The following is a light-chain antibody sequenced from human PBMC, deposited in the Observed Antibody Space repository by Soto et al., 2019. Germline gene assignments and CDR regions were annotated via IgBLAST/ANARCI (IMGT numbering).Light chain of an antibody. CDR1: QSVYST. Sequence: EIVMTQSPATLSVSPGERATLSCRASQSVYSTLAWYQQKPGQAPSLLIYHASTRAIGIPARFSGSGSGTEFTLTISSLQSEDFAVYYCQQYNKWPLTFGGGTKLEIK. V-gene: IGKV3-15*01. CDR2: HAS. J-gene: IGKJ4*01. CDR3: QQYNKWPLT.